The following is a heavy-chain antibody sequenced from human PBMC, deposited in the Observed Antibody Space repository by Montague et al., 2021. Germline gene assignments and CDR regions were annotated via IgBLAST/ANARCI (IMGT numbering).Heavy chain of an antibody. CDR3: ARNPAYGALDY. J-gene: IGHJ4*02. CDR2: VNPDGSQV. CDR1: GLIFSHSW. D-gene: IGHD4/OR15-4a*01. V-gene: IGHV3-7*03. Sequence: SLRLSCAASGLIFSHSWMAWVRLPPGKGLEWVAGVNPDGSQVGYVESMKGRFTVSKDNAKNSLFLQMNSLRGDDTALYYCARNPAYGALDYWGQGTRVTVSS.